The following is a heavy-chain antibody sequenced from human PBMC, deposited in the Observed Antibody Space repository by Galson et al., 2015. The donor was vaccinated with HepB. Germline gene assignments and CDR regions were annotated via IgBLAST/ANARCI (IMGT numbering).Heavy chain of an antibody. Sequence: SLRLSCAASGFTFSSYGMHWVRQAPGKGLEWVAVISYDGGNKYYADSVKGRFTISRNNSKNTPYLQMNSLRAEDTAVYYCAKSAAVAGSATFDYWGQGTLVTVSS. J-gene: IGHJ4*02. CDR2: ISYDGGNK. D-gene: IGHD6-19*01. CDR1: GFTFSSYG. CDR3: AKSAAVAGSATFDY. V-gene: IGHV3-30*18.